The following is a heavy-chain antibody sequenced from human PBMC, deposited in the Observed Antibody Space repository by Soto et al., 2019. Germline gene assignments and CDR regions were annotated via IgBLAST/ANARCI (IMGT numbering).Heavy chain of an antibody. Sequence: QVQLVESGGGVVQPGRSLRLSCAASGFTFSSYGMHWVRQAPGKGLEWVAVISYDGSNKYYADSVKGRFTISRDNSKKTLYLQMNSLRAEDRAVADSARELPPVTAPHGYWCFDLWGRGTLVTVSS. CDR1: GFTFSSYG. V-gene: IGHV3-30*03. CDR2: ISYDGSNK. D-gene: IGHD4-4*01. CDR3: ARELPPVTAPHGYWCFDL. J-gene: IGHJ2*01.